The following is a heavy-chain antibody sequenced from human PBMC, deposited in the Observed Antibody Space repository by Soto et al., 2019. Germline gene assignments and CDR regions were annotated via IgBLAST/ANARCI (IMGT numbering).Heavy chain of an antibody. CDR2: ISGSGGST. V-gene: IGHV3-23*01. CDR3: AKPANLGGSYFDY. J-gene: IGHJ4*02. Sequence: EVQLLESGGGLVQPGGSLRLSCAASGFTFSSYAMSWVRQAPGKGLEWVSAISGSGGSTYYADSVKGRFTISRDNANNTLYLQTSSLRAEDTAVYYCAKPANLGGSYFDYWGQGTLVTVSS. D-gene: IGHD7-27*01. CDR1: GFTFSSYA.